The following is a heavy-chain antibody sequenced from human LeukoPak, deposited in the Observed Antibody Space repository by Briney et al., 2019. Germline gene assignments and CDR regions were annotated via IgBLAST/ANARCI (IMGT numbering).Heavy chain of an antibody. CDR1: GFSFSSYW. D-gene: IGHD2-15*01. CDR3: ARDPGWSSFDT. Sequence: GRSLRLSCVASGFSFSSYWMSWVRQAPGKGLEFVANIKQDGGSKNYVDSVKGRFTISRDNAENSLYLQMSSLRAEDTALYYCARDPGWSSFDTWGQGIMVTVSS. J-gene: IGHJ3*02. CDR2: IKQDGGSK. V-gene: IGHV3-7*01.